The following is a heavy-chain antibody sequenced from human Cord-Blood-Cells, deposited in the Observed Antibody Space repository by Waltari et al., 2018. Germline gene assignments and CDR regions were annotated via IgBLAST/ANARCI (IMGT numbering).Heavy chain of an antibody. D-gene: IGHD2-2*01. J-gene: IGHJ3*02. Sequence: LEWVSGISWNSGSIGYADSVKGRFTISRDNAKNSLYLQMNSLRAEDTALYYCARVKDIVVVPAVRGAFDIWGQGTMVTVSS. CDR3: ARVKDIVVVPAVRGAFDI. CDR2: ISWNSGSI. V-gene: IGHV3-9*01.